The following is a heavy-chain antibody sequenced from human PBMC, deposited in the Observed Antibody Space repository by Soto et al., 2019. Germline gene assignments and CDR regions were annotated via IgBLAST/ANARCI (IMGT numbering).Heavy chain of an antibody. J-gene: IGHJ4*02. V-gene: IGHV3-23*01. CDR1: GFTFSGYA. CDR3: AKAKATKTTVTVTDY. Sequence: GGSLRLSCAASGFTFSGYALSWVPRPPGKGLGWVSAISGRGGSTYYADSVKGRFTISRDNSKNTLYLQMNSLRAEDTAVYYCAKAKATKTTVTVTDYWGQGTLVTVSS. D-gene: IGHD4-4*01. CDR2: ISGRGGST.